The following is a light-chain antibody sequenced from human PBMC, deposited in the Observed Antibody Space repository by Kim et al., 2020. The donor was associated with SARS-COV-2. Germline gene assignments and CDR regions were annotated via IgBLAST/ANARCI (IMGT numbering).Light chain of an antibody. V-gene: IGLV2-14*03. CDR2: DVS. Sequence: QSITISCTGTSSDVGGYNYVSWYQQHPGKAPKLMIYDVSNRPSGVSKRFSGSKSGNTASLTISGLQAEDEADYYCSSYTSSSTPYVFGTGTKVTVL. J-gene: IGLJ1*01. CDR1: SSDVGGYNY. CDR3: SSYTSSSTPYV.